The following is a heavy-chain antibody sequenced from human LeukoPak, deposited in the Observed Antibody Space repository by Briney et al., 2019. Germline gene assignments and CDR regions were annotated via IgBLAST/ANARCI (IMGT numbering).Heavy chain of an antibody. CDR1: GYTFTSYY. J-gene: IGHJ4*02. D-gene: IGHD2-21*02. Sequence: ASVKVSCKASGYTFTSYYMHWVRQAPGQGLEWMGIINPSGGSTSYAQKFQGRVTMTRDTSTSTVYVELSSLRSEDTAVYYCARDVRAYCGGDCHFDYWGQGTLVTVSS. CDR3: ARDVRAYCGGDCHFDY. CDR2: INPSGGST. V-gene: IGHV1-46*01.